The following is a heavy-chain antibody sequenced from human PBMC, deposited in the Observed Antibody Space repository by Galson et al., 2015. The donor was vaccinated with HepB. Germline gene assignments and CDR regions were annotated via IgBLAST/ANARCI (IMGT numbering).Heavy chain of an antibody. CDR3: AREDSSGWYWDY. CDR2: ISSSGSTI. V-gene: IGHV3-48*03. J-gene: IGHJ4*02. D-gene: IGHD6-19*01. Sequence: SLRLSCAASGFTFSSYEMNWVRQAPGKGLEWVSYISSSGSTIYYADSVKGRFTISRDNAKNSLYLQMNSLRAEDTAVYYCAREDSSGWYWDYWGQGTLVTVSS. CDR1: GFTFSSYE.